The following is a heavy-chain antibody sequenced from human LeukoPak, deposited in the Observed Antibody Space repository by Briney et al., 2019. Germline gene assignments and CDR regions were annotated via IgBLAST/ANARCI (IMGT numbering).Heavy chain of an antibody. V-gene: IGHV4-39*07. D-gene: IGHD3-10*01. J-gene: IGHJ5*02. CDR2: IYYSGST. Sequence: SETLSLTCTVSGDSISSRSYYWGWIRQPPGKGLEWIGSIYYSGSTYYNPSLKSRVTISVDTSKNQFSLKLSSVTAADTAVYYCARDFGSGSYSGRNWFDPWGQRTLVTISS. CDR3: ARDFGSGSYSGRNWFDP. CDR1: GDSISSRSYY.